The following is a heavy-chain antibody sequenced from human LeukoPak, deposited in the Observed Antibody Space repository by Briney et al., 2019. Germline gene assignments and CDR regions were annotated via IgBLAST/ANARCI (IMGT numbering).Heavy chain of an antibody. CDR1: GFTFSSYS. CDR2: ISSSSSYI. J-gene: IGHJ4*02. CDR3: ASLGVVIRLMDY. V-gene: IGHV3-21*01. D-gene: IGHD3-3*01. Sequence: PGGSLRLSCAASGFTFSSYSMNWVRQAPGKGLEWVLSISSSSSYIYYADSVKGRFTISRDNAKNSLYLQMNSLRAEDTAVYYCASLGVVIRLMDYWGQGTLVTVSS.